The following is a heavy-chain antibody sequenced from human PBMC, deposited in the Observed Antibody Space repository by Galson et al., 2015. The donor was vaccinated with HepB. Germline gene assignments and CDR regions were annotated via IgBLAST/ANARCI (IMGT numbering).Heavy chain of an antibody. CDR1: GFTFSIYD. J-gene: IGHJ3*02. Sequence: SLRLSCAASGFTFSIYDMIWVRQAPGRGLEWVSTLKYDGSITFYADSVKGRFTISRDISRNTLSLQMHSLRAEDTAVYYCAKGVSSGSPYRAFDIWGQGTMVTVSS. CDR3: AKGVSSGSPYRAFDI. V-gene: IGHV3-23*01. D-gene: IGHD3-22*01. CDR2: LKYDGSIT.